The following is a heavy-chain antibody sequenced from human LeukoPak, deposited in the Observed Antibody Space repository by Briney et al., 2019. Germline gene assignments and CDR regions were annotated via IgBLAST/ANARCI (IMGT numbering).Heavy chain of an antibody. V-gene: IGHV4-59*01. CDR3: ARDLYDYVWGSYQY. D-gene: IGHD3-16*02. CDR1: GGSISSYY. Sequence: SETLSLTCTVSGGSISSYYWSWIRQPPGKGLEWIGYIYYSGSTNYNPSLKSRVTISVDTSKNQFSLKLSSVTAADTAVYYCARDLYDYVWGSYQYWGQGTLVTVSS. CDR2: IYYSGST. J-gene: IGHJ4*02.